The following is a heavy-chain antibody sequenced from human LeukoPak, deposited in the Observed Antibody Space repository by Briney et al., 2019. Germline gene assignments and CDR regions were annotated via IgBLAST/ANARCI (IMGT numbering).Heavy chain of an antibody. Sequence: ASVKVSCKASGYTFSTYYIHWVRQAPGQGLEWMGIINPGGGTTRNAQNLQGRVTMTRDMSTSTVYMELSSLRSDDTAVFYCARDSSPSPSTTFFDSWGQGTLVTVSS. J-gene: IGHJ4*02. CDR3: ARDSSPSPSTTFFDS. CDR1: GYTFSTYY. V-gene: IGHV1-46*01. D-gene: IGHD1-26*01. CDR2: INPGGGTT.